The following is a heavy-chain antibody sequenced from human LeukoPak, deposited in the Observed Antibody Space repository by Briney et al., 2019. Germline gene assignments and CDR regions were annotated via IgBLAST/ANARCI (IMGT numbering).Heavy chain of an antibody. Sequence: ASAKVSCKASGYTFTGSYMHWVRQAPGQGLEWMGWINPNNGGTIYAQKFQGRVTMTGDTSISTAYMELSSLRSDDTAVYYCASRGGTYPKYYYMDVWGKGTTVTVSS. CDR1: GYTFTGSY. CDR2: INPNNGGT. V-gene: IGHV1-2*02. CDR3: ASRGGTYPKYYYMDV. J-gene: IGHJ6*03.